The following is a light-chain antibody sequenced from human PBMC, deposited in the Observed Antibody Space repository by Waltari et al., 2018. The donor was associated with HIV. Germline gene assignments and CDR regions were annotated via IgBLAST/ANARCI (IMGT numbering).Light chain of an antibody. CDR3: QTWNTGIRI. CDR2: INKDGRH. J-gene: IGLJ2*01. Sequence: QVILTQSPSTSASLGASVTLTCTLSSGHSGYGVAWQQQKPEKAPRFLMKINKDGRHTRGDGIPERFSGSRSGAELYLTISSLQSEDEADYYCQTWNTGIRIFGGGTRLTVL. V-gene: IGLV4-69*01. CDR1: SGHSGYG.